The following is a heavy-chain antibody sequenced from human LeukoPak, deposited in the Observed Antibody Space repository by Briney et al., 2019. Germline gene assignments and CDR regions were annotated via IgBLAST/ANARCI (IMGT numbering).Heavy chain of an antibody. CDR3: ARGLARGATPFDY. CDR1: GFTFSDYW. D-gene: IGHD1-26*01. Sequence: GGSLRPSCVASGFTFSDYWMSWVRQAPGKGLEWVANIKQDGSEKYYVDSVKGRFTISRDNAKNSLYLQMNSLRAEDTAVYYCARGLARGATPFDYWGQGTLVTVSS. V-gene: IGHV3-7*01. CDR2: IKQDGSEK. J-gene: IGHJ4*02.